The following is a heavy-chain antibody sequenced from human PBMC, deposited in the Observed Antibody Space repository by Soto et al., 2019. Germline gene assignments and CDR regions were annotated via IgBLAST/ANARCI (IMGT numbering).Heavy chain of an antibody. CDR3: ARDNWNSY. CDR2: VKSDGSST. J-gene: IGHJ4*02. Sequence: EVQLVESGGGLVQPGGSLRLSCAASGFTFSNYWMHWVRQGPGKGLVWVARVKSDGSSTSYADSVKGRVTISRDNAKNTLYLQMNSLRVEDTAVYYCARDNWNSYWGQGTLVTVSS. CDR1: GFTFSNYW. V-gene: IGHV3-74*01. D-gene: IGHD1-1*01.